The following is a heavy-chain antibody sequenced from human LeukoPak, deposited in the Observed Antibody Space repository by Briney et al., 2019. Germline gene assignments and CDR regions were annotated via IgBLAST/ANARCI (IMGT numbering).Heavy chain of an antibody. Sequence: ASVKVSCKASGYTFTGYYMHWVRQAPGQGLEWMGWINPNSGGTNYAQKFQGRVTMTRDTSISTAYMELSRLRSDDTAVYYCARATLRWRHIFDYWGQGTLVTVSS. J-gene: IGHJ4*02. CDR1: GYTFTGYY. CDR3: ARATLRWRHIFDY. V-gene: IGHV1-2*02. D-gene: IGHD4-23*01. CDR2: INPNSGGT.